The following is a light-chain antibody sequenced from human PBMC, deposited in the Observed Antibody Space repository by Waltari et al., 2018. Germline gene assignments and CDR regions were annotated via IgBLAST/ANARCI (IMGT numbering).Light chain of an antibody. Sequence: QAAMTQPPSVSGSPGQSVTIACTGTSSDIGGYKYVSWYQQHPGKAPKLMIYDVSKRPSGVSDRFSGSKSGNTASLTISGLQAEDEADYYCSSYAGSNTFIFGAGTRLTVL. CDR2: DVS. CDR3: SSYAGSNTFI. J-gene: IGLJ1*01. V-gene: IGLV2-11*01. CDR1: SSDIGGYKY.